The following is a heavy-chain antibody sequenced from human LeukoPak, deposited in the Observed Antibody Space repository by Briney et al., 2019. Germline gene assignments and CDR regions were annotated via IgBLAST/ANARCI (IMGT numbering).Heavy chain of an antibody. J-gene: IGHJ4*02. CDR2: IYYSGST. Sequence: PSETLSLTCTVSGGSISSYYWSWIRQPPGEGLEWIGYIYYSGSTNYNPSLKSRVTISVDTSKNQFSLKLSSVTAADTAVYYCARHADFWSGYYIAGGPFDYWGQGTLVTVSS. CDR3: ARHADFWSGYYIAGGPFDY. D-gene: IGHD3-3*01. CDR1: GGSISSYY. V-gene: IGHV4-59*08.